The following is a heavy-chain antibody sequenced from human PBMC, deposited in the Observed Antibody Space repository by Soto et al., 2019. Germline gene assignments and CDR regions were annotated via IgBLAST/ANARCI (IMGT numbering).Heavy chain of an antibody. CDR1: GYSISGGYY. Sequence: SETLSLTCAVSGYSISGGYYWGWIRQPPGKGLEWIGSIYHSGSTYYNPSLKSRVTMSVDTSKNQFSLKLSSVTAADTAVYSCARAARHILDSWGQGTLVTVSS. V-gene: IGHV4-38-2*01. J-gene: IGHJ4*02. CDR2: IYHSGST. D-gene: IGHD6-6*01. CDR3: ARAARHILDS.